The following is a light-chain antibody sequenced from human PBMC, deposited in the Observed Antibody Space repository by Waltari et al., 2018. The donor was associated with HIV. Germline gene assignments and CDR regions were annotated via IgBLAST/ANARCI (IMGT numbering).Light chain of an antibody. CDR3: CSYANAGRT. J-gene: IGLJ2*01. CDR2: EIT. V-gene: IGLV2-23*02. CDR1: TNDVGNYNL. Sequence: QSALTQPASVSGSPGQSITISCIGITNDVGNYNLVSWYQQHPGKAPKLIIYEITKRPSGVSNRFSGSKSGNTASRTISGLQADDEADYYCCSYANAGRTFGGGTKLTVL.